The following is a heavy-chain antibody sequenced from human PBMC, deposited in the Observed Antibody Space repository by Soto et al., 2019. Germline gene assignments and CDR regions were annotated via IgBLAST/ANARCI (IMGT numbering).Heavy chain of an antibody. Sequence: QVQLQQWGAGLLKPSETLSLTCAVYGGSFSGYYWSWIRQPPGKGLEWIGEINHSGSTNYNPFLKSRVTISVDTSKNQFSLKLSSVTAADTAVYYCARGGFRRGYSELGYYGMDVWGQGTTVTVSS. J-gene: IGHJ6*02. D-gene: IGHD5-18*01. CDR1: GGSFSGYY. V-gene: IGHV4-34*01. CDR2: INHSGST. CDR3: ARGGFRRGYSELGYYGMDV.